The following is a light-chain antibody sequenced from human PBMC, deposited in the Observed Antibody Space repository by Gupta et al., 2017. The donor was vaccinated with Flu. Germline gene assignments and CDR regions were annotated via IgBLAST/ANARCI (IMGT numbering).Light chain of an antibody. V-gene: IGKV1-9*01. CDR2: AAS. Sequence: DFQLTQSPSFLSASVGDRVTITCRASRGISDYLAWFQQKPGNAPKLLISAASILENGVPSRFSGSGSGTEFALTISSLQPEDFATYYCQQLNTYCITFGQGTRREIE. CDR1: RGISDY. J-gene: IGKJ5*01. CDR3: QQLNTYCIT.